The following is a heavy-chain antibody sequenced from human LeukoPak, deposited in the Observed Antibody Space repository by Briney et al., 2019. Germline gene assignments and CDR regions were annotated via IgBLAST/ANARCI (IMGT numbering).Heavy chain of an antibody. Sequence: GGSLRLSCAASGFTFDDYGMNWVRQAPGKGLEWVSGITWNGGSTGYTVSVKGRFTISRDNAKNSLYLQMNSLRAEDTALYYCARDLLYVASSGYYPFDYWGQGTLVTVSS. CDR2: ITWNGGST. J-gene: IGHJ4*02. V-gene: IGHV3-20*04. CDR3: ARDLLYVASSGYYPFDY. CDR1: GFTFDDYG. D-gene: IGHD3-22*01.